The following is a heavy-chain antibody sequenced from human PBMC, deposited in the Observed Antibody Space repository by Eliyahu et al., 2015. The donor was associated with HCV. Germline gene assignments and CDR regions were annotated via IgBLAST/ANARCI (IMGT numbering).Heavy chain of an antibody. D-gene: IGHD1-26*01. V-gene: IGHV3-23*01. Sequence: EVELLESGGGLVQPGGSXRLSXXXSGFTFXTYAMFWVRQAPGKGLEWVSGISGGTDRTYYADSVKGRFTISRDTSKNTVVLQMNSLRAEDTAVYYCAKGEPTESRLGYWGQGTLVTVSS. CDR3: AKGEPTESRLGY. CDR1: GFTFXTYA. J-gene: IGHJ4*02. CDR2: ISGGTDRT.